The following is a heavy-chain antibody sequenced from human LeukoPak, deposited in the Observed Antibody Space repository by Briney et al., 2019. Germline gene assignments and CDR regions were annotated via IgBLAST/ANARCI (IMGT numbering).Heavy chain of an antibody. CDR3: AREIGVATDSGPSY. J-gene: IGHJ4*02. D-gene: IGHD5-12*01. CDR1: GFTFSSYA. V-gene: IGHV3-23*01. CDR2: ISGSGGST. Sequence: PGGSLRLSCAASGFTFSSYAMSWVRQAPGKGLEWVSAISGSGGSTYYADSVKGRFTISRDNSKNTLYLQMNSLRAEDTAVYYCAREIGVATDSGPSYWGQGTLVTVSS.